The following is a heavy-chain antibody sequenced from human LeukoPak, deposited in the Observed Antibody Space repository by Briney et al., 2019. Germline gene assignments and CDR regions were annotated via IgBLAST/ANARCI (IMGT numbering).Heavy chain of an antibody. CDR3: ARFSGYDSSNGWYYDS. V-gene: IGHV4-61*05. Sequence: KSSETLSLTCTVSGGSISSSSYYWGWIRQPPGKGLEWIGEVYHTGKTNYISSLKSRATIAIDKSRNQFSLQLTSVTAADTAVYFCARFSGYDSSNGWYYDSWGQGTLVTVSS. J-gene: IGHJ4*02. CDR2: VYHTGKT. D-gene: IGHD5-12*01. CDR1: GGSISSSSYY.